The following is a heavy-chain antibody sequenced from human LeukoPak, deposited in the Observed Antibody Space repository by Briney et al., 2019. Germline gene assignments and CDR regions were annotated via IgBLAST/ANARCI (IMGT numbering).Heavy chain of an antibody. V-gene: IGHV3-23*01. Sequence: PGGSLRLSCAASGFTFSSFAMSWVRQAPGKGLEWVSDIRESGGNTYYADSVKGRFTISRDNSINTLFLQMNSLRVDDTAVYYCASHLIGKAGCWGQGTLVTVSS. D-gene: IGHD6-13*01. CDR3: ASHLIGKAGC. CDR2: IRESGGNT. CDR1: GFTFSSFA. J-gene: IGHJ4*02.